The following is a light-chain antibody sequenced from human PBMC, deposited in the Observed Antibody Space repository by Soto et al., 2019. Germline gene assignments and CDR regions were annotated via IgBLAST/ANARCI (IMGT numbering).Light chain of an antibody. CDR2: AAS. J-gene: IGKJ2*01. Sequence: EIVLTQSPGTLSLSPGKRATLSCRASQSVSSSYLAWYQQKPGQPPRLLIYAASSRATGIPDRFSGSGSGKDFTLTISRLEPEDFAVYYCQQYDNSLYTFGQGTKLEIK. CDR3: QQYDNSLYT. CDR1: QSVSSSY. V-gene: IGKV3-20*01.